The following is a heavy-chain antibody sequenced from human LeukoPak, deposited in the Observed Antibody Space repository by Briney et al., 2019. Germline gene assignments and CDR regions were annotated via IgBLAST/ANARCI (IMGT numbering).Heavy chain of an antibody. CDR1: GGSISTYY. D-gene: IGHD6-6*01. J-gene: IGHJ1*01. CDR3: ARGGAARLHFQN. CDR2: IYHSGST. V-gene: IGHV4-59*01. Sequence: SETLSLTCTVSGGSISTYYWNWIRQPPGKGLDWIGYIYHSGSTNYNPSLQSRVTISVDTSKNQFSLNLNSVTAADTAVYYCARGGAARLHFQNWGQGTLVTVSS.